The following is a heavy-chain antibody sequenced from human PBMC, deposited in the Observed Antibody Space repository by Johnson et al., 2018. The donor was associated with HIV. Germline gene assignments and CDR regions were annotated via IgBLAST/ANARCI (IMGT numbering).Heavy chain of an antibody. D-gene: IGHD2-21*01. V-gene: IGHV3-53*01. CDR1: GFTVSNNY. J-gene: IGHJ3*02. CDR2: LHSDGST. CDR3: ARVLSWWSGAFDI. Sequence: VQLVESGGGVVQPGRSLRLSCAASGFTVSNNYMSWVRQAPGKGLEWVSILHSDGSTFNTDSVKGRFTISRDNSKNTLYLQMNSLRAEDTAVYYCARVLSWWSGAFDIWGQGTMVTVSS.